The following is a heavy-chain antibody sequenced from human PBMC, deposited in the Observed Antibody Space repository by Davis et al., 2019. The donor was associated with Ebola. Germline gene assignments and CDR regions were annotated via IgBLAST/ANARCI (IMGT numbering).Heavy chain of an antibody. V-gene: IGHV4-30-4*01. CDR3: ASGYDYVMGYGMDV. D-gene: IGHD5-12*01. CDR1: GGSISSGDYY. CDR2: IYYSGST. J-gene: IGHJ6*02. Sequence: LRLSCTVSGGSISSGDYYWSWIRQPPGKGLEWIGYIYYSGSTYYNPSLKSRVTISVDTSKNQFSLKLSSVTAADTAVYYCASGYDYVMGYGMDVWGQGTTVTVSS.